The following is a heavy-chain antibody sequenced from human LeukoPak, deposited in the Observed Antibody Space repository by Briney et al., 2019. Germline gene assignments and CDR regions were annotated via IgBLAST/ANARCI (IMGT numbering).Heavy chain of an antibody. J-gene: IGHJ4*02. CDR3: AREGRWLQNLDY. Sequence: ASVKVSCKASGGTFSSYAISWVRQAPGQGLEWMGGIIPIFGTANYAQKFQGRVTITADKSTSTAYMELSSLRSEDTAVYYCAREGRWLQNLDYWVQRSLVTVSS. CDR1: GGTFSSYA. CDR2: IIPIFGTA. D-gene: IGHD5-24*01. V-gene: IGHV1-69*06.